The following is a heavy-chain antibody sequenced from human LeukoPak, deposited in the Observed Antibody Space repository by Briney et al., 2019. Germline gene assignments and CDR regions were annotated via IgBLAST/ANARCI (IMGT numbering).Heavy chain of an antibody. V-gene: IGHV4-39*07. CDR2: IFYSGST. CDR3: ARDAREAMDLNYFDY. CDR1: GGSFSNVIYY. D-gene: IGHD5-18*01. J-gene: IGHJ4*02. Sequence: SETLSLACTVSGGSFSNVIYYWGWIRQPPGKGLEWIASIFYSGSTYYNPSLKSRVTISVDTSKNQFSLKLSSVTAADTAVYYCARDAREAMDLNYFDYWGQGSLVTVSS.